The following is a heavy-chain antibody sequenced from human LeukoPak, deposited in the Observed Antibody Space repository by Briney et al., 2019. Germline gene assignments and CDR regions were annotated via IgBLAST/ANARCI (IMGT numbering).Heavy chain of an antibody. CDR1: GGSFSGYY. CDR2: IYTSGST. CDR3: ARQGYSGSYFGWFDP. J-gene: IGHJ5*02. Sequence: SETLSLTCAVYGGSFSGYYWSWIRQPPGKGLEWIGYIYTSGSTNYNPSLKSRVTISVDTSKNQFSLKLSSVTAADTAVYYCARQGYSGSYFGWFDPWGQGTLVTVSS. D-gene: IGHD1-26*01. V-gene: IGHV4-4*09.